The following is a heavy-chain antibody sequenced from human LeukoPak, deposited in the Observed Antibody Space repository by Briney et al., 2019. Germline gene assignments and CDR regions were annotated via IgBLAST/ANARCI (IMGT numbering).Heavy chain of an antibody. V-gene: IGHV4-4*07. D-gene: IGHD4-17*01. Sequence: WETLSLTCTVSGGSISSYYWSWIRQPAGKGLEWIGRIYTSGSTNYNPSLKSRVTMSVDTSKNQFSLKLSSVTAADTAVYYCARDKGYGDYAPFDYWGQGTLVTVSS. CDR3: ARDKGYGDYAPFDY. J-gene: IGHJ4*02. CDR1: GGSISSYY. CDR2: IYTSGST.